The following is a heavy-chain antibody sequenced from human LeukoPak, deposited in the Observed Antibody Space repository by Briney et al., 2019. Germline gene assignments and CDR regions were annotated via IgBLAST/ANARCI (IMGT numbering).Heavy chain of an antibody. D-gene: IGHD4-17*01. CDR3: ARRDGDFDY. CDR2: IYYSGST. V-gene: IGHV4-39*01. J-gene: IGHJ4*02. CDR1: GGSISSSSSY. Sequence: PSETLSLTCTVSGGSISSSSSYWGWIRQPPGKGLEWIGGIYYSGSTYYNPSLKSRVTISVDTSKNQFSLKLSSVTAADTAVYYCARRDGDFDYWGQGTLVTVSS.